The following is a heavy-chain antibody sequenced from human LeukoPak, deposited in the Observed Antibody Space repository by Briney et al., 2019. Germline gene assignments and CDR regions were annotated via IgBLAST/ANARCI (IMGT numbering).Heavy chain of an antibody. CDR1: GYTFTGYY. D-gene: IGHD3-22*01. J-gene: IGHJ4*02. Sequence: ASVKVSCKASGYTFTGYYMHWVRQAPGQGLEWIGWINPNSGDTNYAQKFQGRVTMTRDTSINTAYMELSRLRSDDTAMYYCARGDIVVIITPDFDYWGQGTLVTVSS. CDR3: ARGDIVVIITPDFDY. CDR2: INPNSGDT. V-gene: IGHV1-2*02.